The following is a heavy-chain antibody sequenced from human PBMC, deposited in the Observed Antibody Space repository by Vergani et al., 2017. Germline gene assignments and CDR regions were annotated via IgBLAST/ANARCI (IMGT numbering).Heavy chain of an antibody. CDR1: GFTFSSYA. J-gene: IGHJ4*02. Sequence: EVQLLESGGGLVQPGGSLRLSCAASGFTFSSYAMSWVRQAPGKGLEWVSAISGSGGSTYYADSVKGRYTISRDNSKNTLYLQMNSLRAEDTAVYYCAKALRFLEWLKVWGQGTLVTVSS. CDR2: ISGSGGST. V-gene: IGHV3-23*01. D-gene: IGHD3-3*01. CDR3: AKALRFLEWLKV.